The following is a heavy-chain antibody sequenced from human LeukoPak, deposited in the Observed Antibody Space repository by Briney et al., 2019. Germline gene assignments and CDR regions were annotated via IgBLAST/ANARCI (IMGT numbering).Heavy chain of an antibody. V-gene: IGHV1-2*02. CDR2: INPNSGGT. Sequence: ASVKVSCKASGYTFTGYYMHWVRQAPGQGLEWMGWINPNSGGTNYAQKLQGRVTMTRDTSISTAYMELSSLRSEDTAVYYCARSLYSSGWLADYWGQGTLVTVSS. CDR3: ARSLYSSGWLADY. J-gene: IGHJ4*02. D-gene: IGHD6-19*01. CDR1: GYTFTGYY.